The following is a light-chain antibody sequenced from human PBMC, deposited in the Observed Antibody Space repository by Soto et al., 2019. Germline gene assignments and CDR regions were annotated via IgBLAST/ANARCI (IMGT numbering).Light chain of an antibody. Sequence: QSVLTQPASVFGSPGQSITISCTGTSSDVGGYNYVSWYQQHPGKAPKLMIYDVGNRPSGVSNRFSGSKSGNTASLTISGLQAEDEAEYYCSSYTSSSTYVFGTGTKVTVL. CDR1: SSDVGGYNY. CDR2: DVG. V-gene: IGLV2-14*01. J-gene: IGLJ1*01. CDR3: SSYTSSSTYV.